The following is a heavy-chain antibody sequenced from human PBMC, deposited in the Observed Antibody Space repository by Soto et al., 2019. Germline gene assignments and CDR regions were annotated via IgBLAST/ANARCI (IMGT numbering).Heavy chain of an antibody. CDR1: GFTFSSYG. CDR3: ASIPDYGDYVFSPRLVSPAYFDY. D-gene: IGHD4-17*01. V-gene: IGHV3-33*01. CDR2: IWYDGSNK. J-gene: IGHJ4*02. Sequence: GGSLRLSCAASGFTFSSYGMHWVRQAPGKGLEWVAVIWYDGSNKYYADSVKGRFTISRDNSKNTLYLQMNSLRAEDTAVYYCASIPDYGDYVFSPRLVSPAYFDYWGQGTLVTVSS.